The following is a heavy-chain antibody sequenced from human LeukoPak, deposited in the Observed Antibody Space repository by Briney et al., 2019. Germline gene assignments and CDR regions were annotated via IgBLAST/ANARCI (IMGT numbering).Heavy chain of an antibody. J-gene: IGHJ4*02. Sequence: VASVKVSCKASGYTFTGYYMHWVRQAPGQGLEWMGWINPNSGGTNYAQKFQGRVTMTRDTSISTAYMELSRLRSDDTAVYYCARDNRGDYGSGSYYTHFDYWGQGTLVTVSS. CDR2: INPNSGGT. V-gene: IGHV1-2*02. CDR1: GYTFTGYY. D-gene: IGHD3-10*01. CDR3: ARDNRGDYGSGSYYTHFDY.